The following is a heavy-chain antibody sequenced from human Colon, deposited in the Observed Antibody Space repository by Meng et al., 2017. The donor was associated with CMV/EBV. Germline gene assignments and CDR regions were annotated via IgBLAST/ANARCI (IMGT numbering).Heavy chain of an antibody. CDR3: ARDRVASVTASDH. CDR2: IIPMFGTA. CDR1: GYTFTGYY. J-gene: IGHJ5*02. D-gene: IGHD2-21*02. V-gene: IGHV1-69*05. Sequence: SVKVSCKASGYTFTGYYMHWVRQAPGQGLEWMGGIIPMFGTASYAQKFQGRVTITTDESTSTAYMELSSVRSEDTAMYYCARDRVASVTASDHWGQGTLVTVSS.